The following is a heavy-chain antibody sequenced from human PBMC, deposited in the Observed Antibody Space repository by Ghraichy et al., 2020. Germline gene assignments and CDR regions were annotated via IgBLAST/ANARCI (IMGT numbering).Heavy chain of an antibody. CDR1: GGSFSGYS. Sequence: SETLSLTCAVYGGSFSGYSWSWIRQPPGKGLEWIGEINHSGSTNYKPSLKSRVTISVDTSKNQFSLKLSSVTAADTAVYYCARGLFSCSSTSCPSGHYGMDVWGQGTTVTVSS. V-gene: IGHV4-34*01. CDR2: INHSGST. D-gene: IGHD2-2*01. CDR3: ARGLFSCSSTSCPSGHYGMDV. J-gene: IGHJ6*02.